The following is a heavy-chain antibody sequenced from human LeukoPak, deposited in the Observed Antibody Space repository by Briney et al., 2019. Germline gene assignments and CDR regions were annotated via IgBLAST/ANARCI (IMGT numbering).Heavy chain of an antibody. J-gene: IGHJ4*02. D-gene: IGHD6-13*01. Sequence: GGSLRLSRAASGFTFSSYWMSWVRQAPGKGLEWVANIKEDGSEEYYVESVKGRFTISRDNAKNSLYVQMNSLRAEDTAVYYCARDFPRWYSSSWFFDYWGQGSLVTVSS. V-gene: IGHV3-7*04. CDR2: IKEDGSEE. CDR3: ARDFPRWYSSSWFFDY. CDR1: GFTFSSYW.